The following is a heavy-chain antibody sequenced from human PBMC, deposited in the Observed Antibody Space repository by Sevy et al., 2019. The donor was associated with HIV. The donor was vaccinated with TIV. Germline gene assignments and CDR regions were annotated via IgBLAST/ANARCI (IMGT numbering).Heavy chain of an antibody. J-gene: IGHJ4*02. CDR2: IGPDGSNE. D-gene: IGHD3-3*01. CDR3: AKDFWTLTSFTRDDY. CDR1: GFAFSTYA. V-gene: IGHV3-30*02. Sequence: GGSLRLSCAASGFAFSTYAMHWVRQAPGKGLEWVAYIGPDGSNEDYADSVKGRFTISRDNSKSTLYVQMNSLRTEDTGVYNCAKDFWTLTSFTRDDYWGQGTQVTVSS.